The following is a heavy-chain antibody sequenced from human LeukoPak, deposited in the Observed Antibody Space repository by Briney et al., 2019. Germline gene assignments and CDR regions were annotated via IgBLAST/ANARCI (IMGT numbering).Heavy chain of an antibody. V-gene: IGHV4-39*01. CDR3: ARQLGYCSSTSCLTAFDI. CDR1: GGSISSSSYY. J-gene: IGHJ3*02. CDR2: IYYSGST. Sequence: SETLSLTCTVSGGSISSSSYYWGWIRQPPGKGLEWIGSIYYSGSTYYNPSLKSRVTISVDTSKNQFSLKLSSVTAADTAVYYCARQLGYCSSTSCLTAFDIWGQGTMVTVSS. D-gene: IGHD2-2*01.